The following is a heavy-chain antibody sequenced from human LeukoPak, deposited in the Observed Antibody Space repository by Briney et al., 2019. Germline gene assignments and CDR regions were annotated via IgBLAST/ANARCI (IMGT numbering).Heavy chain of an antibody. Sequence: GGSLRLSCAASGFTFSSYEMNWVRQAPGEGLEGVSYISSSGSTIYYADSVKGRFTISRDNAKNSLYLQMNSLRAEDTAVYYCARDGDCGGACGNGFDIWGQGTMVTVSS. V-gene: IGHV3-48*03. J-gene: IGHJ3*02. CDR1: GFTFSSYE. CDR3: ARDGDCGGACGNGFDI. D-gene: IGHD2-21*02. CDR2: ISSSGSTI.